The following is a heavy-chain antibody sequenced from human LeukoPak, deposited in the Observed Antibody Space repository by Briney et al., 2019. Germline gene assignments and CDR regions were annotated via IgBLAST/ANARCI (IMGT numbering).Heavy chain of an antibody. CDR1: GGSISSSSYY. D-gene: IGHD6-13*01. Sequence: SETLSLTCTVSGGSISSSSYYWGWIRQPPGKGLEWIGSIYYSGSTYYNPSLKSRVTISVDTSKNQFSLKLSSVTAADTAVYYCARGGYAAEGIDYWAQGTLVTVSS. J-gene: IGHJ4*02. CDR3: ARGGYAAEGIDY. V-gene: IGHV4-39*07. CDR2: IYYSGST.